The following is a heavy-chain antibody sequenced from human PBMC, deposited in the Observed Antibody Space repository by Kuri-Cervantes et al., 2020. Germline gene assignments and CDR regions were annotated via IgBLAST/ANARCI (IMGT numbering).Heavy chain of an antibody. V-gene: IGHV1-3*01. CDR3: ARDGWVTMFHFDN. J-gene: IGHJ4*02. Sequence: ASVKVSCKASGYTFTSYDIIWVRQATGQGLEWMAWINAGNGETKSSQKFQGRVTITTDTSASTAYMELSSLRSEDTAMYYCARDGWVTMFHFDNWGPGTLVTVSS. D-gene: IGHD3-10*02. CDR1: GYTFTSYD. CDR2: INAGNGET.